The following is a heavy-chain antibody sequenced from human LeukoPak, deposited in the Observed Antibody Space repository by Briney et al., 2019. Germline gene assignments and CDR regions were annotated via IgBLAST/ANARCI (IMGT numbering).Heavy chain of an antibody. J-gene: IGHJ4*02. Sequence: SETLSLTCTVSGGSISSSSYYWGWIRQPPGKGLEGIGSIYYSGSTYYNPSLKSRVTISVDTSKHQFSLTLSSVTAADTAVYYCASYGDYVPPYWGQGTLVTVSS. CDR1: GGSISSSSYY. CDR2: IYYSGST. D-gene: IGHD4-17*01. V-gene: IGHV4-39*01. CDR3: ASYGDYVPPY.